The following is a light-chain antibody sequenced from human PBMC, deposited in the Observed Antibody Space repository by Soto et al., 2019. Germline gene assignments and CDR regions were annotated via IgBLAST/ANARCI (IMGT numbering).Light chain of an antibody. Sequence: QLVLTQSSSASASLGSSVKLTCSLSSGHINYIIAWHQQQPGKAPRYLMKLEGGGNFNKGSGVPDRFSGSSSGADRYLTISNLQFEDEADYYCETWDTNTRLYGGGTKLTVL. V-gene: IGLV4-60*02. J-gene: IGLJ2*01. CDR3: ETWDTNTRL. CDR2: LEGGGNF. CDR1: SGHINYI.